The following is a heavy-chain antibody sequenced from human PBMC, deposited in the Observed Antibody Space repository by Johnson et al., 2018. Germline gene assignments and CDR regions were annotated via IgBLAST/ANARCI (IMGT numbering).Heavy chain of an antibody. CDR2: IYPGDSDT. V-gene: IGHV5-51*01. Sequence: VQLVQSGAEVKEHGESMKICCKGSGYSFTSYWIGWVRQMPGKGLEWMGIIYPGDSDTRYSPSFQGQVTITADKSISTAYLQWSSLKASDTAMYYCARRRDGYNFDAFDIWGQGTMVTVSS. CDR1: GYSFTSYW. J-gene: IGHJ3*02. CDR3: ARRRDGYNFDAFDI. D-gene: IGHD5-24*01.